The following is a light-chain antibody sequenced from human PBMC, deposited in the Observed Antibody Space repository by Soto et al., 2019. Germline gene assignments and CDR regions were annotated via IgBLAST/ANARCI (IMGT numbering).Light chain of an antibody. Sequence: DIQMTQSPSSLSASVGDRVTITCRASQGISNYLAWYQQKPGKVPKLLIYAASTLQSGVPSRFSGSGSGTDFTLTSRSLQPEDVATYYCQKYNSALTFGGGTKVEIK. J-gene: IGKJ4*01. CDR1: QGISNY. CDR2: AAS. CDR3: QKYNSALT. V-gene: IGKV1-27*01.